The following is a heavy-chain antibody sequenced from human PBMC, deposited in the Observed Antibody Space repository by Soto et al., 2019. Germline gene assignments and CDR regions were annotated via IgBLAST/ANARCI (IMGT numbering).Heavy chain of an antibody. D-gene: IGHD6-19*01. Sequence: QVQLVESGGGVVQPGRSLRLSCAASGFTFSSYGMHWVRQAPGKGLEWVAVISYDGSTKYYADSVKGRFTISRDNSKNTLYLQMNSLRAEDTAVYYGAKDRSIRSRLNHFDYWGQGTLVTVSS. CDR2: ISYDGSTK. CDR1: GFTFSSYG. V-gene: IGHV3-30*18. CDR3: AKDRSIRSRLNHFDY. J-gene: IGHJ4*02.